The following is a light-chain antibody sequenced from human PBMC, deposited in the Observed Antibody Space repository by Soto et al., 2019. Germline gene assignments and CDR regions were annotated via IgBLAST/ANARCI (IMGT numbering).Light chain of an antibody. CDR3: QQYNNWPIT. CDR1: QSVADN. CDR2: GAS. V-gene: IGKV3-15*01. J-gene: IGKJ5*01. Sequence: TQSPSTLSVSPGERVTLSCRSSQSVADNLAWFQQKPGQGPRLLIYGASTRATGIPARFSGSGSETDFTLTISSLRSEDSAVYHCQQYNNWPITFGQGTRLEIK.